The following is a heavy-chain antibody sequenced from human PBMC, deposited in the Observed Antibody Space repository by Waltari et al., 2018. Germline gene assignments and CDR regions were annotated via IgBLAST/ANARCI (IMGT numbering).Heavy chain of an antibody. D-gene: IGHD6-19*01. V-gene: IGHV3-9*01. J-gene: IGHJ4*02. CDR1: GFSFDVYA. CDR3: AKDMLTVAGPLDG. CDR2: ISWNSGSI. Sequence: EVQLVESGGGLVQPGRSLRLSCAASGFSFDVYALHWVRKVPGKGLEWVSGISWNSGSIDYADSVKGRFTISRDNAKNSLYLQMNSLRAGDTALYYCAKDMLTVAGPLDGWGQGILVTVSS.